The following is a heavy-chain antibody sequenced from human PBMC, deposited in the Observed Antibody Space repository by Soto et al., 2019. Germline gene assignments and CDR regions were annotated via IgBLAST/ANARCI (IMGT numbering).Heavy chain of an antibody. J-gene: IGHJ6*02. D-gene: IGHD3-22*01. V-gene: IGHV3-48*01. Sequence: PGGSLRLSCAASGFTFSNYAMGWVRQAPGKGLEWVSYISSSSSTIYYADSVKGRFTISRDDSKNTAYLQMNSLKTEDTAVYYCTRHGPMIGYGMDVWGQGTTVTVSS. CDR2: ISSSSSTI. CDR3: TRHGPMIGYGMDV. CDR1: GFTFSNYA.